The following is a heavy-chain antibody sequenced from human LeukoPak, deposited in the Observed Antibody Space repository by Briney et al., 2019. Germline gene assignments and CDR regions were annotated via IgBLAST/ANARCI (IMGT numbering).Heavy chain of an antibody. Sequence: SETLSLTCAVYGGSFSGYYWSWIRQPPGKGLEWIREINHSGSTNYNPSLKSRVTISVDTSKNQFSLKLSSVTAADTAVYYCARAVYNSGSYYVSYYWGQGTLVTLSS. CDR2: INHSGST. J-gene: IGHJ4*02. V-gene: IGHV4-34*01. CDR1: GGSFSGYY. D-gene: IGHD1-26*01. CDR3: ARAVYNSGSYYVSYY.